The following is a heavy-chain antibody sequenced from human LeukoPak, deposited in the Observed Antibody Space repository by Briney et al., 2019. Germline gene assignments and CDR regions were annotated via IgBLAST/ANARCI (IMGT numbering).Heavy chain of an antibody. D-gene: IGHD5-12*01. J-gene: IGHJ5*02. Sequence: SVKLPCKSSGGTFSSYANSWVRQAPAQGLEWMGGIIPNFGTANYAQKFQGRVTITADESTSTAYMELSSLRSEDTAVYYCARSPRGYSGYEARLNWFDPWGQGTLVTVSS. CDR1: GGTFSSYA. V-gene: IGHV1-69*01. CDR2: IIPNFGTA. CDR3: ARSPRGYSGYEARLNWFDP.